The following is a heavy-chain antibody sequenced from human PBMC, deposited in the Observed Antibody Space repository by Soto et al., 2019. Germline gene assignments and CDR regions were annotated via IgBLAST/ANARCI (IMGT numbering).Heavy chain of an antibody. CDR2: ILSKAGNYAT. Sequence: EVQLVESGGGLVQPGGSLKLSCAASGFIFSGSAVHWVRQASGKGLEWVGRILSKAGNYATAYPASMKGRFTISRDDSENTAFLQMNSLKTEDTAVYYCIRGGSPYYYDYWGQGTLVAFSS. V-gene: IGHV3-73*01. CDR3: IRGGSPYYYDY. J-gene: IGHJ4*02. CDR1: GFIFSGSA.